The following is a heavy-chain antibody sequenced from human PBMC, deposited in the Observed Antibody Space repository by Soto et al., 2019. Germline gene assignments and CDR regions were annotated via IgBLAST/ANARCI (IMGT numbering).Heavy chain of an antibody. CDR3: ARGVGSSPPQY. D-gene: IGHD1-26*01. CDR1: GGSVSVYY. V-gene: IGHV4-59*02. J-gene: IGHJ4*02. Sequence: SETLSLTCTISGGSVSVYYWSWIRQSTGQGLEWIGYIYASGSPYYNPSLRSRVTISADTSKSQISLKLTSPTAADTAVYYCARGVGSSPPQYWGRGTLVTVSS. CDR2: IYASGSP.